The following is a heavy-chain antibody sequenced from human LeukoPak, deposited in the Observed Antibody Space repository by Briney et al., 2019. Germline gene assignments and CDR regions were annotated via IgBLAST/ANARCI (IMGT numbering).Heavy chain of an antibody. J-gene: IGHJ4*02. CDR3: ARRGMITFGGVIDDPAYYFDY. CDR1: GLTFSSYE. D-gene: IGHD3-16*02. Sequence: GGSLRLSCAASGLTFSSYEMNWVRQAPGKGLEWVSYISSSGSTIYYADSVKGRFTISRDNAKNSLYLQMNSLRAEDTAVYYCARRGMITFGGVIDDPAYYFDYWGQGTLVTVSS. V-gene: IGHV3-48*03. CDR2: ISSSGSTI.